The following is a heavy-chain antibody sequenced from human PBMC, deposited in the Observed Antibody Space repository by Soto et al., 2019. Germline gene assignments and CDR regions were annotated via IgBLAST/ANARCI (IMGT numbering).Heavy chain of an antibody. Sequence: PVGSLRLSCAASGFTFSSYAMHWVRQAPGNGLEWVAFISYDGSNKYYADSVKGRFTISRDNSKNTLYLQMNSLRAEDTAVYYCARDVESGSSQYYYYYYGMDVWGQGTTVTVSS. CDR3: ARDVESGSSQYYYYYYGMDV. V-gene: IGHV3-30-3*01. CDR1: GFTFSSYA. J-gene: IGHJ6*02. CDR2: ISYDGSNK. D-gene: IGHD1-26*01.